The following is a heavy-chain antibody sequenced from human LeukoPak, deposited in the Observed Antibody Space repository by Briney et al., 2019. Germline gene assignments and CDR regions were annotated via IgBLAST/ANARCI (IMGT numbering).Heavy chain of an antibody. V-gene: IGHV3-9*01. CDR1: GFPFDDYA. CDR3: ARDLLSRMATGVGFDY. Sequence: GGSLRLSCAASGFPFDDYAMHWVRQAPGKGLEWVSGITWNSGSIDYADSVKGRFTISRDNAKNSLYLQMNSLRAEDTAVYYCARDLLSRMATGVGFDYWGQGTLVTVSS. CDR2: ITWNSGSI. J-gene: IGHJ4*02. D-gene: IGHD5-24*01.